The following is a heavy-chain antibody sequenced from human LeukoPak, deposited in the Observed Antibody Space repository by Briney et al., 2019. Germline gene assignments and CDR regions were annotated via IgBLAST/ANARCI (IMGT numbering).Heavy chain of an antibody. Sequence: PSETLSLTCTVSGGSISSSYWSWIRQPAGKGLEWIGRIYTSGSTSYNPSLKSRVTMSVDTSKNQFSLKLSSVTAADTAVYYCARHGGAWGYCSGGSCPILDYWGQGTLVTVSS. CDR3: ARHGGAWGYCSGGSCPILDY. CDR2: IYTSGST. D-gene: IGHD2-15*01. J-gene: IGHJ4*02. CDR1: GGSISSSY. V-gene: IGHV4-4*07.